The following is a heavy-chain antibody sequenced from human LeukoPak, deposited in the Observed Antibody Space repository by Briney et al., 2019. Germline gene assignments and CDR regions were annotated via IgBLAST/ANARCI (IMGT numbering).Heavy chain of an antibody. V-gene: IGHV3-7*01. J-gene: IGHJ4*02. Sequence: PGGSLRLSCAASGFTFSSYWMSWVRQAPGKGLEWVANINQDGSEKYYVDSVKGRFTISRDNAKNSLYLQMNNLRAEDTAAYYCARASASYSAYDDYWGQGTLVTVSS. CDR1: GFTFSSYW. CDR2: INQDGSEK. D-gene: IGHD5-12*01. CDR3: ARASASYSAYDDY.